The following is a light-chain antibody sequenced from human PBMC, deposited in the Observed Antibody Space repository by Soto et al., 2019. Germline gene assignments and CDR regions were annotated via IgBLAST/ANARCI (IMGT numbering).Light chain of an antibody. J-gene: IGLJ6*01. Sequence: QSALTQPASVSGSPGQSITISCTGTSSDVGGYDYVSWYQQHPGKAPKLLIYDVSNRPSGVSTRFSGSKSGNTASLTISRLQAEDEGDYYCTSYTARRLYVFGSGTKLTVL. CDR1: SSDVGGYDY. CDR3: TSYTARRLYV. CDR2: DVS. V-gene: IGLV2-14*03.